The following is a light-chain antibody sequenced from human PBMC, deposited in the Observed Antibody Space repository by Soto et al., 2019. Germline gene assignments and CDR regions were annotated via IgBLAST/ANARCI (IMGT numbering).Light chain of an antibody. J-gene: IGKJ4*01. CDR2: DAS. CDR1: QDISKS. CDR3: QQYGDLPGT. V-gene: IGKV1-33*01. Sequence: DIQMTQSPSSLSASVGDRVTITCQASQDISKSLNWYQQKPGKVPNLVIYDASNLETGVPSRFSGSGSGTHFTFTISSLQPEDSATYYCQQYGDLPGTFGGGTKVDIK.